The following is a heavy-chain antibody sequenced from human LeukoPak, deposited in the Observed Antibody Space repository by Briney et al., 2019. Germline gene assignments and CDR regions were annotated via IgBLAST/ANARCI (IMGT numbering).Heavy chain of an antibody. V-gene: IGHV4-4*02. Sequence: SETLSLTCTVSGGFNSRGSYWSWIRQPPGKGLEWIGEINHSGSTNYNPSLKSRVTISVDTSKNQFSLKLSSVTAADTAVYYCARDIGDPDYDGALGWFDPWGQGTLVTVSS. CDR2: INHSGST. CDR3: ARDIGDPDYDGALGWFDP. CDR1: GGFNSRGSY. D-gene: IGHD3-10*01. J-gene: IGHJ5*02.